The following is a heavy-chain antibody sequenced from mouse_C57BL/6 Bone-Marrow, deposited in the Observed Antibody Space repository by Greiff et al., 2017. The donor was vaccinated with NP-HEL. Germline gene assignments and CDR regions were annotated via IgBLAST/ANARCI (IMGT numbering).Heavy chain of an antibody. V-gene: IGHV1-69*01. CDR3: ARDDGYYAWFAY. D-gene: IGHD2-3*01. CDR1: GYTFTSYW. J-gene: IGHJ3*01. CDR2: IDPSDSYT. Sequence: VQLQQPGAELVMPGASVKLSCKASGYTFTSYWMHWVKQRPGQGLEWIGEIDPSDSYTNYNQKFKGKSTLTVDKSSSTAYMQLSSLTSEDSAVYYGARDDGYYAWFAYWGQGTLVTVSA.